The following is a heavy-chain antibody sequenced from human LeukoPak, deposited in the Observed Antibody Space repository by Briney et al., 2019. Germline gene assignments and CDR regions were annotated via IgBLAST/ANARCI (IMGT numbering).Heavy chain of an antibody. V-gene: IGHV3-30*04. CDR3: AKVTYGSGTYGAFDS. D-gene: IGHD3-10*01. CDR1: GFTFSSYA. CDR2: ISYDGSNK. J-gene: IGHJ4*02. Sequence: PGGSLRLSCAASGFTFSSYAMHWVRQAPGKGLEWVAVISYDGSNKYYADSVKGRFTISRDNSKNTLYLQMNSLRAEDTAVYYCAKVTYGSGTYGAFDSWGQRTLVTVSS.